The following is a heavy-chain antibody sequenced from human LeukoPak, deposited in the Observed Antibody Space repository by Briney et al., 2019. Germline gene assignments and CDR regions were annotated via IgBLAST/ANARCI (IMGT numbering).Heavy chain of an antibody. J-gene: IGHJ5*02. CDR3: ARDLGQYYDTSDNWFDP. CDR1: GFTFSDYG. V-gene: IGHV3-74*01. CDR2: INSDGINT. D-gene: IGHD3-22*01. Sequence: PGGSPRLSCAASGFTFSDYGMSWVRQAPGKGLEWVSRINSDGINTSYADSVKGRFTISRDNAKNTLNLQMNSLRAEDTAVYYCARDLGQYYDTSDNWFDPWGQGTLVTVSS.